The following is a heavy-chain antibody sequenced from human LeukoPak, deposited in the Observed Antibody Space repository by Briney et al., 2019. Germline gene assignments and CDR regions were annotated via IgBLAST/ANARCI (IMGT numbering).Heavy chain of an antibody. J-gene: IGHJ6*02. D-gene: IGHD6-19*01. CDR3: AKAVAATGHYYFGMDV. CDR1: GFIFSDYY. CDR2: IWFDGSNK. V-gene: IGHV3-33*06. Sequence: GGSLRLSCAASGFIFSDYYMSWVRQAPGKGLEWVAVIWFDGSNKYYADSVKGRLTISRDNSKSTLYLQMNSLRAEDTAVYYCAKAVAATGHYYFGMDVWGQGTTVTVSS.